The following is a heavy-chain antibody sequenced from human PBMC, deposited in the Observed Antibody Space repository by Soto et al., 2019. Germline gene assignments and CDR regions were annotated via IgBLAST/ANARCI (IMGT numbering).Heavy chain of an antibody. J-gene: IGHJ5*02. Sequence: QVQLVQSGAEVKKPGSSVKVSCKASGGTFSSYTISWVRQAPGQGLEWMGRIIPILGIANYAQKFEGRVTMCAEESTNTAYIELSSLRSEDTDVYYCARDDYGDYTLVSLAYQDTNWFDPWGQGTVVTVSS. CDR2: IIPILGIA. V-gene: IGHV1-69*08. CDR1: GGTFSSYT. CDR3: ARDDYGDYTLVSLAYQDTNWFDP. D-gene: IGHD4-17*01.